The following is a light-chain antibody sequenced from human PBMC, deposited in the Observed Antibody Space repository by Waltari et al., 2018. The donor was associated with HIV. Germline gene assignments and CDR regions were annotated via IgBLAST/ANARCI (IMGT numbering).Light chain of an antibody. J-gene: IGKJ2*01. CDR2: HAS. Sequence: EIVLTQSPATLSLSPGERATLSRRAIQSFSFFLAWYQQKPGQAPSLLIYHASNRATGIPATVSGIGSGTDFTLTINGLTPEDGAVYYCQQRSNWPPKYPFGQGTKLEIK. CDR1: QSFSFF. V-gene: IGKV3-11*01. CDR3: QQRSNWPPKYP.